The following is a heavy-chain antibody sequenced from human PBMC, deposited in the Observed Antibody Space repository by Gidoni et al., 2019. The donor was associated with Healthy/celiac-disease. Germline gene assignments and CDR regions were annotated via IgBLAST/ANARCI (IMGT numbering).Heavy chain of an antibody. CDR3: ARGSLYYYDSSGSIVDY. V-gene: IGHV3-21*01. J-gene: IGHJ4*02. CDR1: GFTFSSYS. D-gene: IGHD3-22*01. CDR2: ISSSSSYI. Sequence: EVQLVESGGGLVKPGGSLRLSCAASGFTFSSYSMNWVRQAPGKGLEWFSSISSSSSYIYYADSVKGRFTISRDNAKNSLYLQMNSLRAEDTAVYYCARGSLYYYDSSGSIVDYWGQGTLVTVSS.